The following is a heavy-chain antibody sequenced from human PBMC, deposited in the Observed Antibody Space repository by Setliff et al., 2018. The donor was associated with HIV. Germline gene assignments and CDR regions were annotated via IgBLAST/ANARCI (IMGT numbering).Heavy chain of an antibody. Sequence: LSLTCTVSGGSISSGGFYWYWIRQPAGKGLEWIGRIYTSGTTNYNPSLKSRVTISMDTSKSQFSLRLTSVTAADTAVYYCARVYYNLWSSYFWEHVQLDPWSQGTQGTVS. CDR2: IYTSGTT. D-gene: IGHD3-3*01. CDR3: ARVYYNLWSSYFWEHVQLDP. CDR1: GGSISSGGFY. V-gene: IGHV4-61*02. J-gene: IGHJ5*02.